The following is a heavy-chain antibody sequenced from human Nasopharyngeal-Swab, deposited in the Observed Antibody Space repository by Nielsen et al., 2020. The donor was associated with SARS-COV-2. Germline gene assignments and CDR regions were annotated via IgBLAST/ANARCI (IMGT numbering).Heavy chain of an antibody. V-gene: IGHV1-24*01. CDR1: GYTLTELS. CDR2: FDPEDGET. CDR3: ATVREKWELLGFDY. D-gene: IGHD1-26*01. J-gene: IGHJ4*02. Sequence: ASVKVSCKVSGYTLTELSMHWVRQAPGKGLEWMGGFDPEDGETIYAQKFQGRVTMTEDTSTDTAYMELSSLRPEDTAVYYCATVREKWELLGFDYWGQGTLVTVSS.